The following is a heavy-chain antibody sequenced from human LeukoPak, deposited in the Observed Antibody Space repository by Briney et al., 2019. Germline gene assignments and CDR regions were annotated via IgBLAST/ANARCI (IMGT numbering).Heavy chain of an antibody. CDR3: AREMTTVTTWYYYYMDV. V-gene: IGHV4-34*01. Sequence: KSSETLSLTCAVYGGSFSGYYWSWIRQPPGKGLEWIGSIYYSGSTYYNPSLKSRVTISVDTSKNQFSLKLSSVTAADTAVYYCAREMTTVTTWYYYYMDVWGKGTTVTVSS. CDR1: GGSFSGYY. CDR2: IYYSGST. J-gene: IGHJ6*03. D-gene: IGHD4-17*01.